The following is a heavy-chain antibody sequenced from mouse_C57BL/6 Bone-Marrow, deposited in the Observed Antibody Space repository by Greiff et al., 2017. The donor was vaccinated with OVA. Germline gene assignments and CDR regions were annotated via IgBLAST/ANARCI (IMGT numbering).Heavy chain of an antibody. CDR3: ARHGDYGSFFDY. V-gene: IGHV5-6*01. D-gene: IGHD1-1*01. CDR1: GFTFSSYG. J-gene: IGHJ2*01. CDR2: ISSGGSYT. Sequence: EVMLVESGGDLVKPGGSLKLSCAASGFTFSSYGMSWVRQTPDKRLEWVATISSGGSYTYYPDSVKGRFTISRDNAKNTLYLQMSSLKSEDTAMFYCARHGDYGSFFDYGGRGTALTVTS.